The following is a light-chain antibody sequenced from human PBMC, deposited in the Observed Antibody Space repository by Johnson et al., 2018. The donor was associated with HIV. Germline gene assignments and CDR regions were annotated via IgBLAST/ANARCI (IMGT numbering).Light chain of an antibody. V-gene: IGLV1-51*01. CDR1: SSNIGNNY. Sequence: SVLTQPPSVSAAPGQKVTISCSGSSSNIGNNYVSWYQQLPGTAPRIVTYDNNKRPSGIPDRFSGSKSGTSATLDITGLQTGDEADYYCGTWDSSLSVYVFGTGTKVTVL. CDR2: DNN. J-gene: IGLJ1*01. CDR3: GTWDSSLSVYV.